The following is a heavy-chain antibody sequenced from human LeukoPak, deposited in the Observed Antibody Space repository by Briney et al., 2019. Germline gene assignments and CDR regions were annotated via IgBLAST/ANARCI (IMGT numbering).Heavy chain of an antibody. Sequence: KSSETLSLTCAVYGGSFSGYYWSWIRQPPGKGLEWIGEINHSGSTNYNPSLKSRVTISVDTSKNQFSLKLSSVTAADTAVYYCARGAVLVVVAATHAFDIWGQGTMVTVSS. CDR1: GGSFSGYY. J-gene: IGHJ3*02. V-gene: IGHV4-34*01. CDR3: ARGAVLVVVAATHAFDI. CDR2: INHSGST. D-gene: IGHD2-15*01.